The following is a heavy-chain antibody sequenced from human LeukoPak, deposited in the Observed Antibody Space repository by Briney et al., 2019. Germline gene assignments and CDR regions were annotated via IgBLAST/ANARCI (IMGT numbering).Heavy chain of an antibody. CDR2: INPNSGGT. CDR1: GYTFTSYD. CDR3: ARVTQTPYYYYYMDV. V-gene: IGHV1-2*02. J-gene: IGHJ6*03. Sequence: GASVKVSCKASGYTFTSYDINWVRQAPGQGLEWMGWINPNSGGTNYAQRFQGRVTMTRDTSISTAYMGLSRLRSDDTAVYYCARVTQTPYYYYYMDVWGKGTTVTVPS.